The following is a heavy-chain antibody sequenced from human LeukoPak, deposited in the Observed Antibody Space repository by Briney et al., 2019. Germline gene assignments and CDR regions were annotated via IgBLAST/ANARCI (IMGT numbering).Heavy chain of an antibody. V-gene: IGHV3-48*04. J-gene: IGHJ3*02. CDR2: LSSGSDSI. D-gene: IGHD1-7*01. Sequence: GGSLRLSCAASGFTFNTYTMNWVRQAPGKGLEWISYLSSGSDSIFYADSVKGRFTISRDNAKNSLYLQMNSLRAEDTAVYYCARAETTDDYDAFDIWGQGTMVTVSS. CDR1: GFTFNTYT. CDR3: ARAETTDDYDAFDI.